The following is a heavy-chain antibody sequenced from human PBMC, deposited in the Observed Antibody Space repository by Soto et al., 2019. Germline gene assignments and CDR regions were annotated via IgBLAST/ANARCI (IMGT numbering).Heavy chain of an antibody. V-gene: IGHV3-23*01. D-gene: IGHD3-3*01. J-gene: IGHJ4*02. CDR1: GFTFSTNV. CDR3: AKGDFWSGYYTQPYFDY. CDR2: ISGTGHST. Sequence: PGGSLRLSCAASGFTFSTNVMNWVRQTPGKGLEWVSGISGTGHSTYYADSVKGRFTISRDNSKNTLHLQMNSLGAEDTAVYYCAKGDFWSGYYTQPYFDYWGQGTLVTVSS.